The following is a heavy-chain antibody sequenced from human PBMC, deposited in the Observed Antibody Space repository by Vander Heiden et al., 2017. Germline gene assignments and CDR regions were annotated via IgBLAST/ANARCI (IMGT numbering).Heavy chain of an antibody. J-gene: IGHJ6*02. CDR2: IYTSGST. Sequence: QVQLQESVPGLVKPSETLSLTCTVSGGSISSYYWSWIRQPAGKGLEWIGRIYTSGSTNYNPSLKSRVTMSVDTSKNQFSLKLSSVTAADTAVYYCASGGMVDCSGGSCSPGYYYGMDVWGQGTTVTVSS. CDR3: ASGGMVDCSGGSCSPGYYYGMDV. V-gene: IGHV4-4*07. D-gene: IGHD2-15*01. CDR1: GGSISSYY.